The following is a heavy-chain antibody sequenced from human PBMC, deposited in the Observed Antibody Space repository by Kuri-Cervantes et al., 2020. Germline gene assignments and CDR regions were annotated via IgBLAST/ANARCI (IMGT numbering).Heavy chain of an antibody. D-gene: IGHD6-13*01. CDR2: TYYSGST. J-gene: IGHJ3*02. V-gene: IGHV4-31*03. CDR1: GGSISSGGYY. CDR3: ARVAAAGYYDAFDI. Sequence: SETLSLTCTVSGGSISSGGYYWSWIRQHPGKGLEWIGYTYYSGSTYYNPSLKSRVTISVDTSKNQFSLKLSSVTAADTAAYYCARVAAAGYYDAFDIWGQGTMVTVSS.